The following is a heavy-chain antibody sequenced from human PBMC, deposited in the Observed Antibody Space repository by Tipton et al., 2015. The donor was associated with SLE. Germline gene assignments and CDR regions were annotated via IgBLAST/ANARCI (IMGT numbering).Heavy chain of an antibody. V-gene: IGHV4-34*01. D-gene: IGHD3-10*02. CDR3: ARPMITMSPLAAFDI. CDR2: INHSGST. Sequence: TLSLTCAVYNGSFSGDFWTWIRHTPGKGLEWIGDINHSGSTNYNPSLKSRVTISIDTSKKQFSLKLTSVTSADTAVYYCARPMITMSPLAAFDIWGQGTLVTVSS. CDR1: NGSFSGDF. J-gene: IGHJ3*02.